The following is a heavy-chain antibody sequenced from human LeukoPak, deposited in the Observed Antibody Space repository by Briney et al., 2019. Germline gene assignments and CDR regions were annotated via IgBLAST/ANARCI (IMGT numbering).Heavy chain of an antibody. CDR3: SRGSGWLSVY. J-gene: IGHJ4*02. D-gene: IGHD6-19*01. CDR1: SFTFADSL. Sequence: GPSLRPSRTASSFTFADSLMSWFRQAPGNGLERIGFIRGGTTEYAASVKGRFTISRDNSTSIAYLHIYSLTTQETAVYYCSRGSGWLSVYWGQGTLVTVSS. CDR2: IRGGTT. V-gene: IGHV3-49*03.